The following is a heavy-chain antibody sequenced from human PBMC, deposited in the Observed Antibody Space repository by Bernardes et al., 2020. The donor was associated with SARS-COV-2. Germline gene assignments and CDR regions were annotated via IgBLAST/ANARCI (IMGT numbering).Heavy chain of an antibody. CDR1: GFTFSSYS. J-gene: IGHJ4*02. CDR3: ARDGDYVPLPYYFDY. V-gene: IGHV3-48*02. Sequence: GGSLRLSCAASGFTFSSYSMNWVRQAPGKELEWVSYISSSSSTIYYADSVKGRFTISRDNAKNSLYLQMNSLRDEDTAVYYCARDGDYVPLPYYFDYWGQGTLVTVSS. CDR2: ISSSSSTI. D-gene: IGHD3-16*01.